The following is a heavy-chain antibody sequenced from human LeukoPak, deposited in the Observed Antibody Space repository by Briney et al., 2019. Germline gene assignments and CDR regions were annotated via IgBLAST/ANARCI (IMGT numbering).Heavy chain of an antibody. D-gene: IGHD6-13*01. CDR1: GYXFTGYY. CDR3: ARGYPLSTTAAGTYFQH. Sequence: ASVKVSCKASGYXFTGYYMHWVRQAPGQGLEWMGWINPNSGGTNYAQKFQGRVTMTTDTSTSTAYMELRSLRSDDTAVYYCARGYPLSTTAAGTYFQHWGQGTLVTVSS. CDR2: INPNSGGT. V-gene: IGHV1-2*02. J-gene: IGHJ1*01.